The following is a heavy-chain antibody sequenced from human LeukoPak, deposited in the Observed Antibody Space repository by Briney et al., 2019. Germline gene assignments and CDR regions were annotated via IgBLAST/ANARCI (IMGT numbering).Heavy chain of an antibody. Sequence: PSETLSLTCAVYDKSFSGYYWSWIRQPPGKGLEWIGEINHSGSTNYNPSLKSRVTISVDTSKNQFSLKLSSVTAADTAVYYCARCSRRYYYDSSGYLDYWGQGTLVTVSS. V-gene: IGHV4-34*01. CDR1: DKSFSGYY. CDR3: ARCSRRYYYDSSGYLDY. D-gene: IGHD3-22*01. CDR2: INHSGST. J-gene: IGHJ4*02.